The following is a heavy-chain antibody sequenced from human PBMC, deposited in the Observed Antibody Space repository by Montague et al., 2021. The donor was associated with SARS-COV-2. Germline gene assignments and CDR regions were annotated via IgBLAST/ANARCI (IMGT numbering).Heavy chain of an antibody. CDR3: ARGSGCSGCSCYSEWDPYYSYGMDA. CDR1: GGSFSGYY. V-gene: IGHV4-34*01. D-gene: IGHD2-15*01. Sequence: SETLSLTCAVYGGSFSGYYRSWIRQPPGKGLEWIGEINHSGSTNYNPSLKSRVTISVDTSKNQFSLKLSSVTAADTAVCYCARGSGCSGCSCYSEWDPYYSYGMDAWGQGTTVTVSS. CDR2: INHSGST. J-gene: IGHJ6*02.